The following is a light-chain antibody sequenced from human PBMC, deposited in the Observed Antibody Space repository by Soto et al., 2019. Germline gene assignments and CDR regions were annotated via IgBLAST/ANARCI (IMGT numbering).Light chain of an antibody. J-gene: IGLJ1*01. CDR1: SSDVGTYKY. CDR3: SSYTTTNSLV. CDR2: EVS. V-gene: IGLV2-14*01. Sequence: QSVLTRPASVSGSPGQSITISCSGTSSDVGTYKYVSWYQQHPGKAPKLMIYEVSYRPSGVSNRFSGSKSGNTASLTISGLQAEDEADYYCSSYTTTNSLVFGIGTKVTVL.